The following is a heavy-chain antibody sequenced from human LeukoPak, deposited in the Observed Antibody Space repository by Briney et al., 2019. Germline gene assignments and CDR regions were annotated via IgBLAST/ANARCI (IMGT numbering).Heavy chain of an antibody. Sequence: PGGSLRLSCAVSGFTFNSYAMSWVRQAPGKGLEWVSTISGSAGSTYYADSVKGRFTISRDNPKNTLYLQMNSLRVEDTAVYYCAKTSGSGYYYDYWGQGTLVTVSS. D-gene: IGHD3-22*01. J-gene: IGHJ4*02. V-gene: IGHV3-23*01. CDR3: AKTSGSGYYYDY. CDR1: GFTFNSYA. CDR2: ISGSAGST.